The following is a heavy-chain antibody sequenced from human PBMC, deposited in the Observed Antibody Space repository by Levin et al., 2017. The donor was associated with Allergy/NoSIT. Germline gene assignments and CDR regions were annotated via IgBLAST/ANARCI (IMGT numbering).Heavy chain of an antibody. V-gene: IGHV4-38-2*01. CDR3: ARGFGDYEGSGVRGFDY. D-gene: IGHD4-17*01. CDR2: IYHSGST. CDR1: GYSISSGYY. J-gene: IGHJ4*02. Sequence: SETLSLTCAVSGYSISSGYYWGWIRQPPGKGLEWIGSIYHSGSTYYNPSLKSRVTISVDTSKNQFSLKLSSVTAADTAVYYCARGFGDYEGSGVRGFDYWGQGTLVTVSS.